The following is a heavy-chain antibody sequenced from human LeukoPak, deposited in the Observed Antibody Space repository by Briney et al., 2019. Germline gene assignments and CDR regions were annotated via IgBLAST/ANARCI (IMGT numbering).Heavy chain of an antibody. Sequence: GGSLRLSCAASGFTFSSYLRSWVRQAPGKGLEWVANIKQDGSEKYYVDSVKGRFTISRDNAKNSLYLQMNSLRAEDTAVYYCASASSSGPYYFDYWGQGTLVTVSS. V-gene: IGHV3-7*01. D-gene: IGHD6-19*01. CDR2: IKQDGSEK. J-gene: IGHJ4*02. CDR1: GFTFSSYL. CDR3: ASASSSGPYYFDY.